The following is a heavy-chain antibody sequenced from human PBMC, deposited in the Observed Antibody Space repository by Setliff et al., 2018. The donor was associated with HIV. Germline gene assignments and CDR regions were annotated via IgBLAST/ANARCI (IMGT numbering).Heavy chain of an antibody. CDR3: ARDPFPSTNYYDSSMYPFAQFFQH. CDR2: IIPIFGTT. Sequence: SVKVSCKSSRGTSNSYAISWVRQAPGQGLEWMGGIIPIFGTTNYAQKFQGRVTITADQSTRTVYMDLRSLRSEDTAVYYCARDPFPSTNYYDSSMYPFAQFFQHWGQGTPVTVSS. CDR1: RGTSNSYA. J-gene: IGHJ1*01. V-gene: IGHV1-69*13. D-gene: IGHD3-22*01.